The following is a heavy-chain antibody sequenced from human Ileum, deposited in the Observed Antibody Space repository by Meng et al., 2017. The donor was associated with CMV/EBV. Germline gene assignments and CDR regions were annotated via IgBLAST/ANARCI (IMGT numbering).Heavy chain of an antibody. Sequence: GESLKISCAASGFRFTTYWMSWVRQAPGKGLEWVANIKVDGSDKHYVDSVKGRFTISRDNAKNSLYLQMNSLRAEDTALYYCARERAGTYHYYGLDVWGQGTTVTVSS. CDR1: GFRFTTYW. V-gene: IGHV3-7*01. J-gene: IGHJ6*02. CDR3: ARERAGTYHYYGLDV. D-gene: IGHD1-1*01. CDR2: IKVDGSDK.